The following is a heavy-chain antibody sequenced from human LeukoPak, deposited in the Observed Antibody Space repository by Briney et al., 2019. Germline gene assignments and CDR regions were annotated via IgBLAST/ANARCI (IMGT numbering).Heavy chain of an antibody. J-gene: IGHJ6*02. CDR2: INPNNGGT. CDR3: AGTVVYDLPAGLGMDV. V-gene: IGHV1-2*02. CDR1: GYTFTGYY. D-gene: IGHD3-3*01. Sequence: ASVKVSCKASGYTFTGYYMHWVRQAPGQGLEWMGWINPNNGGTNYAQKFQGRVTMTRDTSISTAYMELSRLRSDDTAVYYCAGTVVYDLPAGLGMDVWGQGTTVTVSS.